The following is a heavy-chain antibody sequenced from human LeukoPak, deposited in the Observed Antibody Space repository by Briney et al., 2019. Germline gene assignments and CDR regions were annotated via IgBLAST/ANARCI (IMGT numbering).Heavy chain of an antibody. CDR3: ASFDGEDY. CDR1: GYTFSSYA. V-gene: IGHV3-64*01. D-gene: IGHD3-10*01. CDR2: ISSNGGST. Sequence: SCKASGYTFSSYAMNWVRQAPGKGLEYVSAISSNGGSTYYANSVKGRFTISRDNSKNTLYLQMGSLRAEDMAVYYCASFDGEDYWGQGTLVTVSS. J-gene: IGHJ4*02.